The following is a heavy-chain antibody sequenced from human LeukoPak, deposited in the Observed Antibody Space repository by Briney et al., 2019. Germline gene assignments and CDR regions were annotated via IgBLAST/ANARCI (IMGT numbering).Heavy chain of an antibody. J-gene: IGHJ3*02. D-gene: IGHD6-13*01. CDR2: IRYDGSNK. CDR3: AKEGEIAAAPLDI. CDR1: GFTFTTCS. Sequence: PGGSLRLSCAASGFTFTTCSMSWVRQAPGKGLEWVAFIRYDGSNKYYADSVKGRFTISRDNSKNTLYLQMNSLRAEDTAVYYCAKEGEIAAAPLDIWGQGTMVTVSS. V-gene: IGHV3-30*02.